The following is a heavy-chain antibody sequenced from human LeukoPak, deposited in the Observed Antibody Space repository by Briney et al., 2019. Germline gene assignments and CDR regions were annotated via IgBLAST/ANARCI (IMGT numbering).Heavy chain of an antibody. CDR2: ISAYNGNT. Sequence: ASVRVSCKASGYTFTSYGISWVRQAPGQGLEWMGWISAYNGNTNYAQKLQGRVTMTTDTSTSTAYMELRSLKSDDTAVYYCARGDDILTGYYTPYWFDPWGQGTLVTVSS. J-gene: IGHJ5*02. CDR3: ARGDDILTGYYTPYWFDP. CDR1: GYTFTSYG. V-gene: IGHV1-18*01. D-gene: IGHD3-9*01.